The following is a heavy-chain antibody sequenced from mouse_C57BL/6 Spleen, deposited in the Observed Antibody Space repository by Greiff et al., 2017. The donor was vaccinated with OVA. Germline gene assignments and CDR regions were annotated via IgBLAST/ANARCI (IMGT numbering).Heavy chain of an antibody. J-gene: IGHJ2*01. CDR1: GFTFSSYA. V-gene: IGHV5-4*03. Sequence: EVKLVESGGGLVKPGGSLKLSCAASGFTFSSYAMSWVRQTPEKRLEWVATISDGGSYTYYPDNVKGRFTISRDNAKNNLYLQMSHLKSEDTAMYYCARWEPTVVADYFDYWGQGTTLTVSS. CDR3: ARWEPTVVADYFDY. D-gene: IGHD1-1*01. CDR2: ISDGGSYT.